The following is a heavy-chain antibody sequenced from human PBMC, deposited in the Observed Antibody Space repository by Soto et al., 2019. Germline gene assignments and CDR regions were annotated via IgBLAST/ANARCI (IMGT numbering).Heavy chain of an antibody. CDR3: ARDYDGWAYYYYYYGMDV. CDR2: ISYDGSNK. CDR1: GFTFSSYA. J-gene: IGHJ6*02. D-gene: IGHD3-16*01. V-gene: IGHV3-30-3*01. Sequence: RFSCAASGFTFSSYAMHWVRQAPGKGLEWVAVISYDGSNKYYADSVKGRFTISRDNSKNTLYLQMNSLRAEDTAVYYCARDYDGWAYYYYYYGMDVWGQGTTVTVSS.